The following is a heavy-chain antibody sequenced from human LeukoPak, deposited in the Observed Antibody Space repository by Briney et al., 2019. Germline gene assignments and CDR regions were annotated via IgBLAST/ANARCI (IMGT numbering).Heavy chain of an antibody. CDR3: ARDPYYDSSGYWHYYYGMDV. V-gene: IGHV3-33*01. D-gene: IGHD3-22*01. CDR2: IWYDGSNK. CDR1: GFTFSSYG. J-gene: IGHJ6*02. Sequence: GGSLRLSCAASGFTFSSYGMHWVRQAPGKGLEWVAVIWYDGSNKYYADSVKGRFTISRDNSKNTLNLQMNSLRAEDTAVYYCARDPYYDSSGYWHYYYGMDVWGQGTTVTVSS.